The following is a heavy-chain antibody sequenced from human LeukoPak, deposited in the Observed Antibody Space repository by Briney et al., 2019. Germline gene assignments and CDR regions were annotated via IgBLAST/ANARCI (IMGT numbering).Heavy chain of an antibody. CDR2: ISSGGRSI. CDR3: ARGARDGSGNYLFNY. J-gene: IGHJ4*02. D-gene: IGHD3-10*01. V-gene: IGHV3-74*01. CDR1: GFTFSTYW. Sequence: PGGSLRLSCAASGFTFSTYWMHWVRQTPGKGLVWVSRISSGGRSIYYADSVKGRFTISRDNAKNTLYLQMNSLRAEDTGVYYCARGARDGSGNYLFNYWGQGTLVTVSS.